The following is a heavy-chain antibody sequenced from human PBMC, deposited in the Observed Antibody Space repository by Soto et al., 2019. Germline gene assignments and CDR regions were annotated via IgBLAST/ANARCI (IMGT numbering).Heavy chain of an antibody. J-gene: IGHJ4*02. D-gene: IGHD5-18*01. CDR2: INWNGGST. CDR1: GFTFDDYG. CDR3: ARSLLLTTDTAMAYSDY. V-gene: IGHV3-20*04. Sequence: EVQLVESGGGVVRPGGSLRLSCAASGFTFDDYGMSWVRQAPGKGLEWVSGINWNGGSTGYADSVKGRFTISRDNAKNSLYLQMNSLRAEDTALYYCARSLLLTTDTAMAYSDYWGQGTLVTVSS.